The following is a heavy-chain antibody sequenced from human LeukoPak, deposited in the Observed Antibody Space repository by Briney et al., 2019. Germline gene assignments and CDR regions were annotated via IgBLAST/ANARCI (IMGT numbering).Heavy chain of an antibody. CDR3: ARETYYDILTGYPGFDY. V-gene: IGHV1-18*04. J-gene: IGHJ4*02. Sequence: ASVTVSYKASGYTFTSYGISWVPQAPGQGLEWMGWISAYNGNTNYAQKLQGRVTMTTDTSTSTAYMELRSLRSDDTAVYYCARETYYDILTGYPGFDYWGQGTLVTVSS. CDR2: ISAYNGNT. D-gene: IGHD3-9*01. CDR1: GYTFTSYG.